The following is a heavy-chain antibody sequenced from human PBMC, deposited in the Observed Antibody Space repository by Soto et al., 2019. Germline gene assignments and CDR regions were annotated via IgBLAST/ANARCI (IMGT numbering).Heavy chain of an antibody. CDR2: TA. CDR3: ARDRVPAAIPVRSTWFDP. D-gene: IGHD2-2*02. Sequence: TANYAQKFQGRVTITADESTSTAYMELSSLRSEDTAVYYCARDRVPAAIPVRSTWFDPWGQGTLVTVSS. V-gene: IGHV1-69*01. J-gene: IGHJ5*02.